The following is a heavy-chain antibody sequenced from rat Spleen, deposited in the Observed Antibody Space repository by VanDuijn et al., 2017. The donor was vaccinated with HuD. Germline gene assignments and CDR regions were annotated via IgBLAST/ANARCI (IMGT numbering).Heavy chain of an antibody. CDR3: AGAGYLRD. CDR1: GFAFSDFF. Sequence: EVRLVESDGGLVQPGGSLKLSCAASGFAFSDFFMAWVRQAPAKGLEWVATISSDGSTTYYRDSVKGRFTISRDNAKRTLFLQMDSLRSDDTATYYCAGAGYLRDWGQGVVVTVSS. V-gene: IGHV5-29*01. CDR2: ISSDGSTT. J-gene: IGHJ2*01. D-gene: IGHD2-2*01.